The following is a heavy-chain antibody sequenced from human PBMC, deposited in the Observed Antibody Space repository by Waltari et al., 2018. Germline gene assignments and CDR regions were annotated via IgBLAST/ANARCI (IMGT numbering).Heavy chain of an antibody. CDR2: ISLSGSYT. V-gene: IGHV3-23*01. D-gene: IGHD3-16*01. Sequence: EVELSESGGGLVRPGGSLRLSCAASGFMFDTDGMSWVRQTPGKGLEWVSTISLSGSYTYYANSVKGRFTISRDNSKNTVHLQLNNLRADDTALYYCAKVMGGGDDVFDIWGQGTVVTVSS. CDR1: GFMFDTDG. J-gene: IGHJ3*02. CDR3: AKVMGGGDDVFDI.